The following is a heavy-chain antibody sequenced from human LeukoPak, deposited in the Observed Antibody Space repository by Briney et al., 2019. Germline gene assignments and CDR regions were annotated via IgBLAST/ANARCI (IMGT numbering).Heavy chain of an antibody. CDR2: ISSSSSYI. D-gene: IGHD3-22*01. CDR3: ARGFTDSREVPYEWFDP. J-gene: IGHJ5*02. Sequence: GGSLRLSCAASGFTFSSYSMNWVRQAPGRGLEWVSSISSSSSYIYYADSVKGRFTISRDNAKNSLYLQMNSLRAEDTAVYYCARGFTDSREVPYEWFDPWGQGTLVTVSS. V-gene: IGHV3-21*01. CDR1: GFTFSSYS.